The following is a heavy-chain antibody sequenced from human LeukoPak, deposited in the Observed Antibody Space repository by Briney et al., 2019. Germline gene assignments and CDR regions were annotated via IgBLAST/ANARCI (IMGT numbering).Heavy chain of an antibody. Sequence: SGGSLRLSCAASGFTFSSYSMNWVRQAPGKGLEWVSGISWNSGSIGYADSVKGRFTISRDNAKNSLYLQMNSLRAEDTALYYCAKATARPYYFDYWGQGTLVTVSS. CDR1: GFTFSSYS. CDR3: AKATARPYYFDY. V-gene: IGHV3-9*01. J-gene: IGHJ4*02. D-gene: IGHD5-18*01. CDR2: ISWNSGSI.